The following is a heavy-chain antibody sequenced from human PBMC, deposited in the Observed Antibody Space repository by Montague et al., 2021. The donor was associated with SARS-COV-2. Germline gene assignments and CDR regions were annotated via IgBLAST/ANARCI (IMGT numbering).Heavy chain of an antibody. Sequence: PALVKPTQTLTLTCTFSGFSLSSSGVGVGWIRQPPGKAPEWLALIYWDDDTRYSPPLKSRLTVTKGTSNNQVVLTLTNMDTVDTSTYFCAHSRRMYYFDDWGQGTLVTVSS. D-gene: IGHD2/OR15-2a*01. CDR2: IYWDDDT. V-gene: IGHV2-5*02. J-gene: IGHJ4*02. CDR1: GFSLSSSGVG. CDR3: AHSRRMYYFDD.